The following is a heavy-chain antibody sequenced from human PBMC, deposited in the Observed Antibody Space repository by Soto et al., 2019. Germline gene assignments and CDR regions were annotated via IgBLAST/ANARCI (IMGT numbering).Heavy chain of an antibody. J-gene: IGHJ6*02. Sequence: QVQLVESGGGVVQPGSSLGPPWLGLGFPSWNYGLNWARQAPGKGLEWVQVIWSDGKKESYADFVKGRFAISRDNFKDTLYLQMNSLRAEDTAVYYCARDRDGGWFHMDVWGQGTTVTVSS. V-gene: IGHV3-33*01. CDR2: IWSDGKKE. CDR1: GFPSWNYG. D-gene: IGHD6-19*01. CDR3: ARDRDGGWFHMDV.